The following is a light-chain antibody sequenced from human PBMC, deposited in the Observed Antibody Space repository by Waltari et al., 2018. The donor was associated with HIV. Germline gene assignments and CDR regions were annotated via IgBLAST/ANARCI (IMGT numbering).Light chain of an antibody. Sequence: DIVLTQSPHSLGVSLGERVTITCKSSSPVLSPSNNQNYLVWYQHKSRQSPKLIMKWGSARQSGVPDRFRGSGSGTDFSLTISSLETEDAAVYYCQQFYAAPLTFGQGTRV. CDR1: SPVLSPSNNQNY. CDR2: WGS. J-gene: IGKJ3*01. CDR3: QQFYAAPLT. V-gene: IGKV4-1*01.